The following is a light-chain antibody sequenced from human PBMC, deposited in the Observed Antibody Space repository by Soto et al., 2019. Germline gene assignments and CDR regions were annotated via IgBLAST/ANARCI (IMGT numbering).Light chain of an antibody. CDR1: SNDVGGYYY. J-gene: IGLJ1*01. Sequence: QSVLTQPASVSGPPGQSITISCTGTSNDVGGYYYVSWYQRHPGKAPKLMIYEVTNRPSGVSDRFSGSKSDNTASLTISGLQAEDEADYYCSSYTSSSTYVFGTGTKVTV. V-gene: IGLV2-14*01. CDR2: EVT. CDR3: SSYTSSSTYV.